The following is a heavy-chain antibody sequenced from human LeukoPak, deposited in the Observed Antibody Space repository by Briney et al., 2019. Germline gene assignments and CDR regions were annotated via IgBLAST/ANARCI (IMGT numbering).Heavy chain of an antibody. J-gene: IGHJ6*02. D-gene: IGHD3-10*01. CDR3: ARDQGVTDPPPYGLDV. CDR2: IIPIVGIA. Sequence: SVTVSCTASGGTFTIYAISWVRQAPGQGLEWMGRIIPIVGIANYAQKFQGRVTITADKSTSTAYMELSSLSSEDTAVYYCARDQGVTDPPPYGLDVWGQGTTVTVSS. CDR1: GGTFTIYA. V-gene: IGHV1-69*04.